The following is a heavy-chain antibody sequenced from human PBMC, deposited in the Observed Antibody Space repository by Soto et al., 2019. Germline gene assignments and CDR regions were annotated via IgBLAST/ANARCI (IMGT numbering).Heavy chain of an antibody. Sequence: GGSLRLSCAASGFTFSSYAMSWVRQAPGKGLEWVSVISGSGGSTHNADSVKGRYIISRDNSKNTLYLQMNSLTAGDTAVYYCAKDHGSSSWEDIDYWGRGTLVTVSS. CDR1: GFTFSSYA. J-gene: IGHJ4*02. CDR3: AKDHGSSSWEDIDY. D-gene: IGHD6-13*01. V-gene: IGHV3-23*01. CDR2: ISGSGGST.